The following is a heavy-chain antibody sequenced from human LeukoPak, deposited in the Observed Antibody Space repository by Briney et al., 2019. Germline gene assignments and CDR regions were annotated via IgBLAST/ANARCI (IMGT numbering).Heavy chain of an antibody. J-gene: IGHJ4*02. CDR1: GGSISSSSYY. CDR3: AGETGTTMLRH. Sequence: SETLSLTCTVSGGSISSSSYYWGWIRQPPGKGLEWIGSIYYSGSTYYNPSLKSRVTISVDTSKNQFSLKLSSVTAADTAVYYCAGETGTTMLRHWGQGTLVTVSS. V-gene: IGHV4-39*01. D-gene: IGHD1-1*01. CDR2: IYYSGST.